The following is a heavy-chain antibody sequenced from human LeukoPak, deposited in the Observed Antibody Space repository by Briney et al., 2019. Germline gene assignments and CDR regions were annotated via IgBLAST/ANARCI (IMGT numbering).Heavy chain of an antibody. Sequence: ASVKVSCKASGGTFSSYAISWVRQAPGQGLEWMGRIIPILGIANYAQKFQGRVTITADKSTSTAYMELSSLRSEDTAVYYCASEATYYYDSSGRYYFDYWGQGTLVTVSS. J-gene: IGHJ4*02. D-gene: IGHD3-22*01. CDR1: GGTFSSYA. V-gene: IGHV1-69*04. CDR3: ASEATYYYDSSGRYYFDY. CDR2: IIPILGIA.